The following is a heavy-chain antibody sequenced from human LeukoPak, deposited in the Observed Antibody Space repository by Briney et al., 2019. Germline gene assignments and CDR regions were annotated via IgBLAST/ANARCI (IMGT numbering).Heavy chain of an antibody. J-gene: IGHJ6*03. Sequence: SETLSLTCTVSGGSISSSSYYWGWIRQPPGKGLEWIGSIYYSGSTYYNPSLKSRVTISVDTSKNQFSLKLSSVTAADTAVYYCARIITVYYMDVWGKGTLVTVSS. CDR2: IYYSGST. V-gene: IGHV4-39*01. CDR1: GGSISSSSYY. D-gene: IGHD3-10*01. CDR3: ARIITVYYMDV.